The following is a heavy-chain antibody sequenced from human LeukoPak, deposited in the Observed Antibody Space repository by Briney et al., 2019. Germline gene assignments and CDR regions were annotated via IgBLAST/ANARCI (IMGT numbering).Heavy chain of an antibody. V-gene: IGHV4-31*03. Sequence: SETLSLTCTVSGGSISSSSYYWGWIRQHPGKGLEWIGYIYYSGSTYYNPSLKSRVTISVDTSKNQFSLKLSSVTAADTAVYYCARDAAAGNGGVDYWGQGTLVTVSS. CDR2: IYYSGST. D-gene: IGHD6-13*01. CDR1: GGSISSSSYY. CDR3: ARDAAAGNGGVDY. J-gene: IGHJ4*02.